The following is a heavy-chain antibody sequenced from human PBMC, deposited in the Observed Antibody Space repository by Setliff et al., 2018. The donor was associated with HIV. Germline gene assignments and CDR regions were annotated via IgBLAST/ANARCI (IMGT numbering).Heavy chain of an antibody. J-gene: IGHJ6*03. Sequence: QTGGSLRPSCAASGFTFSSNAIHWVRQAPGKGLEWVAVIAYDGSNKYYADSVKGRFTISRDNSKNMMNLQMNSLRAEDTAVYYCARGGRCCGGPYYYYYMDVWGKGTTVTVSS. CDR1: GFTFSSNA. V-gene: IGHV3-30*04. CDR2: IAYDGSNK. CDR3: ARGGRCCGGPYYYYYMDV.